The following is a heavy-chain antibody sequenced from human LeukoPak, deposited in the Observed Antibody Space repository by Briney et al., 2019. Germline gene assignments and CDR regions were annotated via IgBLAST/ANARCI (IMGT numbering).Heavy chain of an antibody. D-gene: IGHD3-10*01. CDR2: IWYDGSNK. CDR3: AKSYSYGSGSYYNTFDS. CDR1: GFSFSSNG. Sequence: GGSLRLSCAASGFSFSSNGMHWVRQAPGKGLEWVAVIWYDGSNKYYGDAVKGRFTISRDNSKNTLYLQMNSLRAEDTAVFYCAKSYSYGSGSYYNTFDSWGQGTLVTVSS. J-gene: IGHJ4*02. V-gene: IGHV3-33*06.